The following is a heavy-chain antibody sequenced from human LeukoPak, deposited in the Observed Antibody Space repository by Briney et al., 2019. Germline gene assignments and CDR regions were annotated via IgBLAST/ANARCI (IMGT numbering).Heavy chain of an antibody. CDR2: IYTSGST. J-gene: IGHJ4*02. Sequence: SETLSLTCTVSGGSISSGSYYWSWIRQPAGKGLEWIGRIYTSGSTNYNPSLKSRVTISVDTSKNQFSLKLSSVTAADTAVYYCAREGWEVTIDCWGQGTLVTVSS. CDR1: GGSISSGSYY. V-gene: IGHV4-61*02. D-gene: IGHD4-17*01. CDR3: AREGWEVTIDC.